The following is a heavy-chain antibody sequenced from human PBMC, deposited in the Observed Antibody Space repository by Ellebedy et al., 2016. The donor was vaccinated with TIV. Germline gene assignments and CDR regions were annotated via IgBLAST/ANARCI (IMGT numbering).Heavy chain of an antibody. J-gene: IGHJ6*02. CDR3: ARVAKDDDILTGYSIDYYGLDI. D-gene: IGHD3-9*01. CDR1: GGGSFSGYL. CDR2: INYSGRT. Sequence: SETLSLTXAIYGGGSFSGYLWSWIRQPPGKGLEWIGDINYSGRTNYNPSLKSRVTISIDTSKSQFSLKLISVTAADTAVYYCARVAKDDDILTGYSIDYYGLDIWGQGTTVTVSS. V-gene: IGHV4-34*01.